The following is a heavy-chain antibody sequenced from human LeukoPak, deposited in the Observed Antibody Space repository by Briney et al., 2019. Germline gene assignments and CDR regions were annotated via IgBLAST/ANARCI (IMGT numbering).Heavy chain of an antibody. CDR2: IYYSGST. CDR3: ARVVLEWLSQHAHYYYYGMDV. CDR1: GGSFSGYY. V-gene: IGHV4-59*01. D-gene: IGHD3-3*01. J-gene: IGHJ6*02. Sequence: SETLSLTCAVYGGSFSGYYWSWIRQPPGKGLEWIGYIYYSGSTNYNPSLKSRVTISVDTSKNQFSLKLSSVTAADTAVYYCARVVLEWLSQHAHYYYYGMDVWGQGTTVTVSS.